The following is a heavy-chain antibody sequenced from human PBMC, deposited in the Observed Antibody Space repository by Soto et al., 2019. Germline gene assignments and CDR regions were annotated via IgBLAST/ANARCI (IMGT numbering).Heavy chain of an antibody. CDR1: GFTFSSYA. CDR2: ISSSSSYI. D-gene: IGHD6-19*01. J-gene: IGHJ4*02. Sequence: PGGSLRLSCAASGFTFSSYAMSWVRQAPGKGLEWVSSISSSSSYIYYADSVKGRFTISRDNAKNSLYLQMNSLRAEDTAVYYCARDLKFEVRSGWYDWGQGTLVTVSS. CDR3: ARDLKFEVRSGWYD. V-gene: IGHV3-21*01.